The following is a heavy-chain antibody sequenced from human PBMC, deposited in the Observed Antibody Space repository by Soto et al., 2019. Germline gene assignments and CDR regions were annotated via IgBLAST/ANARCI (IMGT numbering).Heavy chain of an antibody. J-gene: IGHJ4*02. Sequence: GGSLRLSCAVSGFTFSRYAMPWVRQAPGKGLEWVAVISYDGSNKYYAGSVKGRFTISRDNSKNTLYLQMNSLRAEDTAVYYCARDSVPSTVTTRALPVDYWGQGTLVTVSS. CDR3: ARDSVPSTVTTRALPVDY. D-gene: IGHD4-17*01. CDR1: GFTFSRYA. V-gene: IGHV3-30-3*01. CDR2: ISYDGSNK.